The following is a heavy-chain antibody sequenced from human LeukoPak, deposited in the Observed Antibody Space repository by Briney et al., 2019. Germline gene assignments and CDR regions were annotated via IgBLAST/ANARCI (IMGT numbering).Heavy chain of an antibody. J-gene: IGHJ4*02. CDR3: VIWGDYDVLTGYYVPDY. V-gene: IGHV3-23*01. CDR1: GFTFSNYA. Sequence: PGGSLRLSCVASGFTFSNYATSWVRQAPGKGLEWVSAITGSGTNRYYADSLKGRFTTSRDNSKNTVFLQMNSLRHEDTAIYYCVIWGDYDVLTGYYVPDYWGQGTLVTVAS. D-gene: IGHD3-9*01. CDR2: ITGSGTNR.